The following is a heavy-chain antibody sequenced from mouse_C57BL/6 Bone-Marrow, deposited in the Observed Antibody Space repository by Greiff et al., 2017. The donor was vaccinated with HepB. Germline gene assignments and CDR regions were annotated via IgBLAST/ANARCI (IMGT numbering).Heavy chain of an antibody. CDR1: GYAFTNYL. Sequence: QVQLQQSGAELVRPGTSVKVSCKASGYAFTNYLIEWVKQRPEQGLEWIGWIDPENGDTEYASKFQGKATITADTSSNTAYLQLSSLTSEDTAVYYCTLITTVVDYFDYWGQGTTLTVSS. CDR3: TLITTVVDYFDY. CDR2: IDPENGDT. V-gene: IGHV1-54*02. D-gene: IGHD1-1*01. J-gene: IGHJ2*01.